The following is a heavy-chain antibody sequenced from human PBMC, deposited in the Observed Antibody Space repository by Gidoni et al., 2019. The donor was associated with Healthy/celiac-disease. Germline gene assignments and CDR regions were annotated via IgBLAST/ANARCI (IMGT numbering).Heavy chain of an antibody. Sequence: QVQLQESGPGLVKPSETLSLTCTVSGGSISSYYWSWIRQPPGKGLEWIGYIYYSGSTNYNPSLKSRVTISVDTSKNQCSLKLSSVTAADTAVYYCARNGEFYDSSGYPVPYFDYWGQGTLVTVSS. D-gene: IGHD3-22*01. J-gene: IGHJ4*02. CDR2: IYYSGST. CDR1: GGSISSYY. CDR3: ARNGEFYDSSGYPVPYFDY. V-gene: IGHV4-59*01.